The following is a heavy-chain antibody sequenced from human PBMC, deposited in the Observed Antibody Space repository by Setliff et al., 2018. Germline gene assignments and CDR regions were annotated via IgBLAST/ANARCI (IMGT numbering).Heavy chain of an antibody. Sequence: GGSLRLSCAASGFIFSDYYMTWIRQAPGKGLEWVSYISRGGNYANYADSVKGRFIISRDNAKNSLYLQMNGLRVEDTAVYYCARDAKNYDTRGFYFDAFNIWGQGALVTVSS. CDR3: ARDAKNYDTRGFYFDAFNI. CDR1: GFIFSDYY. J-gene: IGHJ3*02. CDR2: ISRGGNYA. V-gene: IGHV3-11*05. D-gene: IGHD3-22*01.